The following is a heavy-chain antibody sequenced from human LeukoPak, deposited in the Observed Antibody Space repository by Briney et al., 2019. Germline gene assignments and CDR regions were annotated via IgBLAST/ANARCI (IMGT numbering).Heavy chain of an antibody. CDR1: GFTFSSYA. J-gene: IGHJ4*02. V-gene: IGHV3-30-3*01. CDR3: ARGGSGFVDY. D-gene: IGHD6-19*01. Sequence: PGGSLRLSCAASGFTFSSYAMHWVRQAPGKGLEWVAVISYDGSSKYYADSVKGRFTISRDNSKNTLYLQMNSLRAEDTAVYYCARGGSGFVDYWGQGTLVTVSS. CDR2: ISYDGSSK.